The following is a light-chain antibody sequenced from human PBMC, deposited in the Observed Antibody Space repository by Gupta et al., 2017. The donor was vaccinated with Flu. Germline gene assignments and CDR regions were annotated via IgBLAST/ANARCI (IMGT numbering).Light chain of an antibody. CDR3: QQYNNWPPLT. CDR1: HSIITN. V-gene: IGKV3-15*01. Sequence: EIVLTQSPTILSVSPGVRVTLSCRASHSIITNLAWYQQRPGLPPRLLVYGASTRATGVPARFSGSGSGKEFTLTISSLQSEDSAIYYCQQYNNWPPLTFGGGAKVEIK. J-gene: IGKJ4*01. CDR2: GAS.